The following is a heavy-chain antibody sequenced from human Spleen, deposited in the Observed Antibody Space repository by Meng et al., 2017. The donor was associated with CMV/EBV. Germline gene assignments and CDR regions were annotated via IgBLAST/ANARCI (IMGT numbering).Heavy chain of an antibody. CDR3: AKEGPGYCSGSSCYRGYGMDV. D-gene: IGHD2-2*02. CDR2: ISYDGSNK. V-gene: IGHV3-30-3*02. CDR1: RFTFSSYA. J-gene: IGHJ6*02. Sequence: GESLKISCAASRFTFSSYAFHWVRQAPGKGLEWVAVISYDGSNKYYADSVKGRFTISRDNSKNTLYLQMNSLTAEDTAVYYCAKEGPGYCSGSSCYRGYGMDVWGQGTTVTVSS.